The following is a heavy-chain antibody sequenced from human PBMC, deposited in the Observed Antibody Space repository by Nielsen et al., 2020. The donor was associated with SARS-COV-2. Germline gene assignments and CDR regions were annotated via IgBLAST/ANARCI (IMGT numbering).Heavy chain of an antibody. J-gene: IGHJ4*02. CDR2: IYYSGST. V-gene: IGHV4-30-4*01. D-gene: IGHD4-17*01. CDR1: GGSISSGDYY. CDR3: ARVPDYGDLYFDY. Sequence: SETLSLTCTVSGGSISSGDYYWSWIRQPPGKGLEWIGYIYYSGSTYYNPSLKSRVTISVDTSKNQFSLKLSSVTAADTAVYYCARVPDYGDLYFDYWGQGTLVTVSS.